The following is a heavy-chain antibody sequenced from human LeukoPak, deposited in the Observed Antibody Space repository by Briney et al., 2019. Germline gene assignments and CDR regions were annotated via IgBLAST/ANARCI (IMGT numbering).Heavy chain of an antibody. J-gene: IGHJ6*03. CDR1: GGSFSGHY. CDR2: INHGGVT. V-gene: IGHV4-34*01. D-gene: IGHD1-14*01. CDR3: ARGRNWQTFYHYYMDV. Sequence: SETLSLTCDVSGGSFSGHYWTWLRQTPGKGLEWMGEINHGGVTNYNPSLKSRVSISIDTSTNEISLNMSSVTAADTGIYYCARGRNWQTFYHYYMDVCGKGATVTVS.